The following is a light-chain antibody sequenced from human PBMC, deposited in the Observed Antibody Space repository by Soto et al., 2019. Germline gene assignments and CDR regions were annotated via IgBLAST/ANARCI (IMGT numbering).Light chain of an antibody. CDR1: QSISNW. Sequence: IRVNQSPSTLPASIRDRVTITCRASQSISNWLAWYQQKPGKAPKLLIYAASSLQSGVPSRFSGSGSGTDFTLAISSLQPEDSATYYCLQDINYPWTFGQGTNVAI. CDR3: LQDINYPWT. J-gene: IGKJ1*01. CDR2: AAS. V-gene: IGKV1-6*01.